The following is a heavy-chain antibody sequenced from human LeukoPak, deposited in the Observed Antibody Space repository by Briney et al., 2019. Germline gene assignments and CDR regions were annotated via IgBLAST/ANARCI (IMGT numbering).Heavy chain of an antibody. Sequence: PGGSLRLSCAASGFTFSSYGMHWVRQAPGKGLEWVAVISYDGSNKYYADSVKGRFTISRDNSKNTLYLQMNSLRAEDTAVYYCAKLAHGEAAAGTAYWGQGTLVTVSS. V-gene: IGHV3-30*18. D-gene: IGHD6-13*01. CDR2: ISYDGSNK. CDR3: AKLAHGEAAAGTAY. J-gene: IGHJ4*02. CDR1: GFTFSSYG.